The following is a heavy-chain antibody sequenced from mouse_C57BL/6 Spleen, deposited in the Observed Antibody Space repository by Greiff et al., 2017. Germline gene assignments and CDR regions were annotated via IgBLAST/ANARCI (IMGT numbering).Heavy chain of an antibody. CDR1: GFTFSDYG. CDR3: ARQDGTAWFAY. Sequence: VQLKQSGGGLVKPGGSLKLSCAASGFTFSDYGMHWVRQAPEKGLEWVAYISSGSSTIYYADTVKGRFPIPRDNAKNTLFLQMTSLRSEDTAMYYCARQDGTAWFAYWGQGTLVTVSA. J-gene: IGHJ3*01. V-gene: IGHV5-17*01. D-gene: IGHD4-1*01. CDR2: ISSGSSTI.